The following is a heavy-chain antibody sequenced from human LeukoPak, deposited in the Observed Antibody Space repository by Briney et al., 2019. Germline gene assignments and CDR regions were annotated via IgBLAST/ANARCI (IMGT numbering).Heavy chain of an antibody. D-gene: IGHD7-27*01. CDR3: ARDGRSGPNWFDP. V-gene: IGHV3-11*06. Sequence: GGSLRLSCAASGFTFSDYYMSWIRQAPGKGLEWVSYISSSSSYTNYADSVKGRFTISRDNAKNSLYLQMNSLRAEDTAVYCCARDGRSGPNWFDPWGQGTLVTVSS. J-gene: IGHJ5*02. CDR2: ISSSSSYT. CDR1: GFTFSDYY.